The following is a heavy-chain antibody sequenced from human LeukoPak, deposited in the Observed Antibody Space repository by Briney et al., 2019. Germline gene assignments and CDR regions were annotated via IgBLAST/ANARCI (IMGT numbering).Heavy chain of an antibody. Sequence: ASVKVSCKASGYTFINNWMHWVRQAPGQGLEWVGLINPIGTTTLYAQKFQGRLTLTRDMSTSTDYMELRSLKSEDTAVYYCARDNSVGDIAWWFDPWGQGTLVTVSS. V-gene: IGHV1-46*01. J-gene: IGHJ5*02. CDR3: ARDNSVGDIAWWFDP. CDR1: GYTFINNW. D-gene: IGHD3-10*01. CDR2: INPIGTTT.